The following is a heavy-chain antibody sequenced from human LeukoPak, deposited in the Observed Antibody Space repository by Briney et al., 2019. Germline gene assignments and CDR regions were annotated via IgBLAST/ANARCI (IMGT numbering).Heavy chain of an antibody. V-gene: IGHV1-2*02. J-gene: IGHJ4*02. CDR3: ARDVVAAAGTMDY. D-gene: IGHD6-13*01. CDR1: GYTFTGYY. CDR2: INPNSGGT. Sequence: ASVKVSCKASGYTFTGYYMHWVRQAPGQGLEWMGWINPNSGGTNYAQKFQGRVTMTRDTSISTAYMELSRLRSDDTAVYYCARDVVAAAGTMDYWGQGTLVTVSS.